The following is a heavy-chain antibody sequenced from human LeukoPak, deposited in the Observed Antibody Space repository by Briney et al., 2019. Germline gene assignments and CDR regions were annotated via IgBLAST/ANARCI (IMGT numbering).Heavy chain of an antibody. Sequence: GGSLRLSCVASGFTFSSNWMHWVRQAPGKGLEWVAVIWYDGSNKYYADSVKGRFTISRDNSKNTLYLQMNSLRAEDTAVYYCARGAYCSSSSCYGLNWFHPWGQGTLVTVSS. CDR3: ARGAYCSSSSCYGLNWFHP. V-gene: IGHV3-33*08. CDR1: GFTFSSNW. D-gene: IGHD2-2*01. CDR2: IWYDGSNK. J-gene: IGHJ5*02.